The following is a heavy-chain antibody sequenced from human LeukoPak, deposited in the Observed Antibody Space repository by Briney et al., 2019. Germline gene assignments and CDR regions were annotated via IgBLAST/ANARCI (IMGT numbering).Heavy chain of an antibody. J-gene: IGHJ3*02. D-gene: IGHD2-2*01. V-gene: IGHV3-66*02. CDR2: IYSGGST. CDR3: ARERPPADCSSTSCYAFDI. Sequence: GGSLRLSCAASGFTFSDYYMSWIRQAPGKGLEWVSVIYSGGSTYYADSVKGRFTISRDNSKNTLYLQMNSLRAEDTAVYYCARERPPADCSSTSCYAFDIWGQGTMVTVSS. CDR1: GFTFSDYY.